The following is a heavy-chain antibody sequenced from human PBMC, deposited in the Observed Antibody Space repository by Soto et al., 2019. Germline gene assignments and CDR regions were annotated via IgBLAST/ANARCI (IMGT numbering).Heavy chain of an antibody. CDR3: ARKILGSTSRPNYWYFDL. CDR1: GFTFINYA. J-gene: IGHJ2*01. V-gene: IGHV3-23*01. Sequence: EVHLLESGGGLVQPGGSLRLSCAGSGFTFINYAMNWVRQAPGKGLEWVSPISGGGDAAFFPDSVRGRFTISRDNSQNTVTLQMNSLGVDDTAVYYCARKILGSTSRPNYWYFDLWGRGTLVTVSS. D-gene: IGHD2-2*01. CDR2: ISGGGDAA.